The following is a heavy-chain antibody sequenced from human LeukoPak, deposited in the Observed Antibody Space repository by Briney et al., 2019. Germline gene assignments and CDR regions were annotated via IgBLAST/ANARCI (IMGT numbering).Heavy chain of an antibody. CDR2: ISAYNGNT. D-gene: IGHD4-17*01. J-gene: IGHJ4*02. V-gene: IGHV1-18*01. Sequence: ASVKVSCKASGYTFTSYGISWVRQAPGQGLEWMGWISAYNGNTNYAQKLQGRVTMTTDTSTGTAYMELRSLRSDDTAVYYCARLNYGDYVVDYWGQGTLVTVSS. CDR3: ARLNYGDYVVDY. CDR1: GYTFTSYG.